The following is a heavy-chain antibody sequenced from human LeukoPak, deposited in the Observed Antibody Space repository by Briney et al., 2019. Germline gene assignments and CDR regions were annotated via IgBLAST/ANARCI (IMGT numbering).Heavy chain of an antibody. CDR1: GYRFTNYW. CDR2: IYPGDSDT. J-gene: IGHJ4*01. Sequence: GESLQIYCKVSGYRFTNYWIGWVRQMPGKGLEWMGSIYPGDSDTRYSPSFQGQVTISADKSISTAYLQWSSLKASDTAMYYCAIPLNGWLYFDYWGHGTLVSVSS. V-gene: IGHV5-51*01. D-gene: IGHD5-12*01. CDR3: AIPLNGWLYFDY.